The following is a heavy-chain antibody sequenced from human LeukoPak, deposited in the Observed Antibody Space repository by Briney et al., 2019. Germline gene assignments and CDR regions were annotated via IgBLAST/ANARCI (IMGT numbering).Heavy chain of an antibody. D-gene: IGHD6-6*01. CDR2: INSNGDEI. Sequence: GGSLRLSCAASGFTFSTYAMTWVRQAPGKGLEWVSGINSNGDEIYYADSVRGRFTISRDNSNNAVYLQMDSLRAEDTAVYYCANWIGSSSRDYWGQGTLVTVSS. J-gene: IGHJ4*02. V-gene: IGHV3-23*01. CDR3: ANWIGSSSRDY. CDR1: GFTFSTYA.